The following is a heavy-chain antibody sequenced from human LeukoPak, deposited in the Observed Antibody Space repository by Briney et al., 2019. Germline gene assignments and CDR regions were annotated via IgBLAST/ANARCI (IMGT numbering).Heavy chain of an antibody. D-gene: IGHD3-10*01. V-gene: IGHV3-30-3*01. J-gene: IGHJ4*02. CDR2: ISYDGSNK. CDR1: GFTFSSYA. CDR3: ARDRFGETDY. Sequence: PGGSLRLSCAASGFTFSSYAMHWVRQAPGKGLEWVAVISYDGSNKYYADSVKGRFTISRDNSKNTLYLQMNSLRAEDTAVYYCARDRFGETDYRGQGTLVTVSS.